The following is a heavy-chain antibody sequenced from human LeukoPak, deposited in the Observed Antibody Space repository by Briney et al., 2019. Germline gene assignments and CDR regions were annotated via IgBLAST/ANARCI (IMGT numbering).Heavy chain of an antibody. J-gene: IGHJ4*02. Sequence: SETLSLTCTVSGTFVSGFYWTWIRQPPGKGLEWIGFIYSTGTTSYNSSLQSRVTTSVDTSKNQFSLKLKSVIAADTAIYYCAGRWRGTLDYWGRGALVAVSS. V-gene: IGHV4-4*09. CDR2: IYSTGTT. CDR3: AGRWRGTLDY. CDR1: GTFVSGFY. D-gene: IGHD5-24*01.